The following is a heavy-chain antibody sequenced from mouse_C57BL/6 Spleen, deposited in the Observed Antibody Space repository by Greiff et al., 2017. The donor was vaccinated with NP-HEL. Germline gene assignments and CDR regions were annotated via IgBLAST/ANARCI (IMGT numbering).Heavy chain of an antibody. V-gene: IGHV1-19*01. CDR1: GYTFTDYY. D-gene: IGHD1-1*01. CDR3: ARENYGSSPGWFAY. CDR2: INPYNGGT. Sequence: EVQLVESGPVLVKPGASVKMSCKASGYTFTDYYMNWVKQSHGKSLEWIGVINPYNGGTSYNQKFKGKATLTVDKSSSTAYMELNSLTSEDSAVYYCARENYGSSPGWFAYWGQGTLVTVSA. J-gene: IGHJ3*01.